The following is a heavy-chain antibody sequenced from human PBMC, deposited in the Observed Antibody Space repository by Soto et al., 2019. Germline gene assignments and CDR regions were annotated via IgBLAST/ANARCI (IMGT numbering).Heavy chain of an antibody. D-gene: IGHD3-3*01. J-gene: IGHJ6*02. Sequence: QVQLVESGGGVVQPGRSLRLSCAASGFTFSSYAMHWVRQAPGKGLEWVAVISYDGSNKYYADSGKGRFTSSRDNSKNTLYLQMNSLRAEDTAVYYCARDEIRFSWAYGMDVWGQGTTVTVSS. CDR1: GFTFSSYA. CDR2: ISYDGSNK. V-gene: IGHV3-30-3*01. CDR3: ARDEIRFSWAYGMDV.